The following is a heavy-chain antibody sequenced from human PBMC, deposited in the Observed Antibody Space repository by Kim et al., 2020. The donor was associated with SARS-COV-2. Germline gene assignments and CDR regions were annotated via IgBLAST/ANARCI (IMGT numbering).Heavy chain of an antibody. CDR2: IWYDGSNK. CDR3: ARESDCSSTSCETLPGSYYYYGMDV. J-gene: IGHJ6*02. CDR1: GFTFSSYG. D-gene: IGHD2-2*01. Sequence: GGSLRLSCAASGFTFSSYGMHWVRQAPGKGLEWVAVIWYDGSNKYYADSVKGRFTISRDNSKNTLYLQMNSLRAEDTAVYYCARESDCSSTSCETLPGSYYYYGMDVWGQGTTVTVSS. V-gene: IGHV3-33*01.